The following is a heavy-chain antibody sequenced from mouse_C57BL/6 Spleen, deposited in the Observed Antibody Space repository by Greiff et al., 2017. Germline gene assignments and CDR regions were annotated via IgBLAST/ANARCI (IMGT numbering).Heavy chain of an antibody. V-gene: IGHV5-17*01. J-gene: IGHJ2*01. CDR3: ARAYVCDFDY. CDR1: GFTFSDYG. Sequence: DVQLVESGGGLVKPGGSLKLSCPASGFTFSDYGMHWVRQAPEKGLEWVAYISSGSSTIYYADTVKGRFTISRDNAKNTLFLQMTSLRSEDTAMYYCARAYVCDFDYWGKGTTLTVSS. CDR2: ISSGSSTI.